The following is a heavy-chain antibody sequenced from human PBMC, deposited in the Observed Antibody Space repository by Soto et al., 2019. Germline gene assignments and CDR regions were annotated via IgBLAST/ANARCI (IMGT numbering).Heavy chain of an antibody. V-gene: IGHV1-69*13. CDR1: GGTFSSYA. J-gene: IGHJ6*02. CDR3: ASRGSGDSGYDLGDYYYGMDV. D-gene: IGHD5-12*01. Sequence: SVKVSCKASGGTFSSYAVSWVRQAPGQGLEWMGGIIPIFGTANYAQKFQGRVTITADESTSTAYMELSSLRSEDTAVYYCASRGSGDSGYDLGDYYYGMDVWGQGTTVTVSS. CDR2: IIPIFGTA.